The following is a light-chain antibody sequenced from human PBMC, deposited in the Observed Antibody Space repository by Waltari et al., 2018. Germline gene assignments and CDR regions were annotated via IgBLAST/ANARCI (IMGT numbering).Light chain of an antibody. V-gene: IGKV1-39*01. CDR1: QTISKY. CDR2: TAS. CDR3: QQSYSAPYT. Sequence: VHMTQSPSSLSASVGYRVIITFRASQTISKYLNWYQQKPGKDPKLLIYTASNLQSGVPSRFSGSGSQTDFTLTISALQVEDFATYYCQQSYSAPYTFGQGTKL. J-gene: IGKJ2*01.